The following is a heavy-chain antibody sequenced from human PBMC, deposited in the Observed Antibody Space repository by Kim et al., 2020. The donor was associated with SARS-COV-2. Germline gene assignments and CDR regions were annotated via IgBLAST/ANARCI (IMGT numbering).Heavy chain of an antibody. J-gene: IGHJ3*02. D-gene: IGHD1-1*01. Sequence: ADSVQGRFTISRDNAKNSLYLQMNSLRAEDTAVYYCARTGTTSAHGAFDIWGQGTMVTVSS. CDR3: ARTGTTSAHGAFDI. V-gene: IGHV3-11*03.